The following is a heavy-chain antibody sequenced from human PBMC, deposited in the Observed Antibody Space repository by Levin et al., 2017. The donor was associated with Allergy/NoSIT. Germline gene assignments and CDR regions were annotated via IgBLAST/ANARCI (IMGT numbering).Heavy chain of an antibody. V-gene: IGHV2-70*04. CDR1: GFSLSTSGMR. Sequence: QTLSLTCTFSGFSLSTSGMRVSWIRQPPGKALEWLARIDWDDDKFYSTSLKTRLTISKDTSKNQVVLTMTNMDPVDTATYYCARSIAAAGTYYYYGMDVWGQGTTVTVSS. CDR3: ARSIAAAGTYYYYGMDV. J-gene: IGHJ6*02. CDR2: IDWDDDK. D-gene: IGHD6-13*01.